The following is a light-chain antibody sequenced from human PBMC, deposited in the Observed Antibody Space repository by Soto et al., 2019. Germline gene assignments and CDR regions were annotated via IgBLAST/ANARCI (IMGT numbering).Light chain of an antibody. CDR1: LSVSRN. Sequence: EIVMTQSPATLSVSPVERATLSFRASLSVSRNLAWYQQKPGQAPRLLIYGASNRATGIPDRFSGSGSGTDFTLTISRLETEDFAVYYCQQYGSSGTFGQGTKVDIK. CDR3: QQYGSSGT. J-gene: IGKJ1*01. V-gene: IGKV3-20*01. CDR2: GAS.